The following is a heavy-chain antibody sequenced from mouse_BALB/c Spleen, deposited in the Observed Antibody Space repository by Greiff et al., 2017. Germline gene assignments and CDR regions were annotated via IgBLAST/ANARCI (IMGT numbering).Heavy chain of an antibody. V-gene: IGHV5-6-4*01. CDR2: ISSGGSYT. CDR3: TREGSITTVYYFDY. Sequence: EVQGVESGGGLVKPGGSLKLSCAASGFTFSSYTMSWVRQTPEKRLEWVATISSGGSYTYYPDSVKGRFTISRDNAKNTLYLQMSSLKSEDTAMYYCTREGSITTVYYFDYWGQGTTLTVSS. J-gene: IGHJ2*01. CDR1: GFTFSSYT. D-gene: IGHD1-1*01.